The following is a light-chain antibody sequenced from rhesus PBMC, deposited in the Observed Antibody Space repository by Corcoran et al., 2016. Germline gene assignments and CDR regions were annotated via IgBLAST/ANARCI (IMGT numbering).Light chain of an antibody. CDR3: LQDYTTPYS. CDR2: AAA. J-gene: IGKJ2*01. CDR1: QGINKE. V-gene: IGKV1-94*01. Sequence: DIQMTQSPSSLYASVGDRVTVTCRASQGINKELSWYQQNPGQAPTLRIYAAARWQTGVSSRFTCSVSGTDFTLTISSLQPEDVATDYCLQDYTTPYSFGQGTKVEIK.